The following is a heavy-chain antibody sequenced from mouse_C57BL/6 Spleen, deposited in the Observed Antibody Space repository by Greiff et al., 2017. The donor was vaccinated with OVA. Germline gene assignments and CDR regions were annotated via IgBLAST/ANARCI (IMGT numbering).Heavy chain of an antibody. CDR2: IRLKSDNYAT. D-gene: IGHD4-1*02. CDR1: GFTFSNYW. Sequence: EVQLQESGGGLVQPGGSMKLSCVASGFTFSNYWMNWVRQSPEKGLEWVAQIRLKSDNYATHYAESVKGRFTISRDDSKSSVYLQMNNLRAEDTGIYYCTVNSDYYAMDYWGQGTSVTVSS. CDR3: TVNSDYYAMDY. J-gene: IGHJ4*01. V-gene: IGHV6-3*01.